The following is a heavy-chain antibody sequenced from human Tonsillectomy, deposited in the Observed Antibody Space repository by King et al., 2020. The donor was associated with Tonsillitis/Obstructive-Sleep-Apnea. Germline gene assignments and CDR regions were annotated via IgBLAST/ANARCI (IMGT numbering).Heavy chain of an antibody. Sequence: VQLVQSGADVKKPGASVKVSCKSSGYTFTGYYMHWVRQAPGQGLEWMGWINPNTGGTNYARKFQGRVTMTRDTSISTAYMELNRLRSDDTAIYYCASHEYYNSNDVFDIWGQGTMVTVSS. D-gene: IGHD2/OR15-2a*01. J-gene: IGHJ3*02. V-gene: IGHV1-2*02. CDR1: GYTFTGYY. CDR3: ASHEYYNSNDVFDI. CDR2: INPNTGGT.